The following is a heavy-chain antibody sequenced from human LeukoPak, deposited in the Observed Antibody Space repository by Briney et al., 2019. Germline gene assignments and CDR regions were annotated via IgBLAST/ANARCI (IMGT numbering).Heavy chain of an antibody. Sequence: ASVKVSCKASGYTFTSYYMHWVRQAPGQGLEWMGIINPSGGSTSYAQKFQGRVTMTRDTSTSTVYMELSSLRSEDTALYYCARDARVGPGVAAAHPVYFQHWGEGALVTVSS. CDR3: ARDARVGPGVAAAHPVYFQH. CDR1: GYTFTSYY. D-gene: IGHD2-15*01. J-gene: IGHJ1*01. CDR2: INPSGGST. V-gene: IGHV1-46*01.